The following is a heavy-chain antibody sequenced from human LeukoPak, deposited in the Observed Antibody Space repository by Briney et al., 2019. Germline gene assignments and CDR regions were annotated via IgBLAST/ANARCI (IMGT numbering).Heavy chain of an antibody. V-gene: IGHV1-2*02. CDR1: GYTFTGYY. Sequence: ASVKVSCKASGYTFTGYYIHWVRQAPGQGLEWMGWINPNSGDTNYAQKFQGRVTMTRDTSISTAYMELSGLRSDDTAIYYCARGLEIFSPYYWGQGTLVTVSS. CDR3: ARGLEIFSPYY. CDR2: INPNSGDT. J-gene: IGHJ4*02. D-gene: IGHD2-15*01.